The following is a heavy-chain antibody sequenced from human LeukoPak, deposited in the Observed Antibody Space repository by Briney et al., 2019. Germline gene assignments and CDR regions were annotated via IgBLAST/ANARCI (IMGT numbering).Heavy chain of an antibody. CDR3: ARDIGSGSRQYYFDS. CDR1: GYTFTGYY. D-gene: IGHD3-10*01. J-gene: IGHJ4*02. Sequence: ASVKVSCKASGYTFTGYYIHWVRQAPGQGLEWMGWINPNSGGTNYAQKFQGRVTMTRDTSISTAYMELSRLRSDDTAAYYCARDIGSGSRQYYFDSWGQGTLVTVSS. CDR2: INPNSGGT. V-gene: IGHV1-2*02.